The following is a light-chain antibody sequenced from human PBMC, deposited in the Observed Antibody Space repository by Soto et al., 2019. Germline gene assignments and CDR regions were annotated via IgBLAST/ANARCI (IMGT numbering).Light chain of an antibody. CDR1: QSVSHY. V-gene: IGKV3-11*01. CDR3: QQRYNWPPLT. Sequence: MVLAESPDTLSLSPGELATLSCRASQSVSHYVAWYQQKPGQAPRLLIYDASNRATGIPARFSGSGSGTDFTLTISSLEPEDFAVYFCQQRYNWPPLTFGQGTRLEIK. CDR2: DAS. J-gene: IGKJ5*01.